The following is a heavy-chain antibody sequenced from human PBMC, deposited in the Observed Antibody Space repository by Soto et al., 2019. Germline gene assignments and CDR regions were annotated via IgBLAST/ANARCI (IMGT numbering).Heavy chain of an antibody. Sequence: TSETLSLTCAVSGGSISSSNWWSWVRQPPGKGLEWIGEIYHSGSTNYNPSLKSRVTISVDKSKNQFSLKLSSVTAAYTAAYHCVKAGQQRGNNWFDAGGQGTQVTVTS. CDR1: GGSISSSNW. V-gene: IGHV4-4*02. CDR2: IYHSGST. CDR3: VKAGQQRGNNWFDA. D-gene: IGHD6-13*01. J-gene: IGHJ5*02.